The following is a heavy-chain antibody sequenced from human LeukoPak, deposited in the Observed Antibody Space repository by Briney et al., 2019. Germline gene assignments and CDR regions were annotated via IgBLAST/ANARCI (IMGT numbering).Heavy chain of an antibody. Sequence: GGSLRLSCAGSGFTFSSYWVHWVRQAPGKGLVWVSRINNDGSSTNYADSVKGRFTISRDNAKNTLYLQMNSLRVEDTAVYYCARAGNYRFDYWGQGTLVTVSS. V-gene: IGHV3-74*01. CDR3: ARAGNYRFDY. CDR1: GFTFSSYW. J-gene: IGHJ4*02. CDR2: INNDGSST. D-gene: IGHD4-11*01.